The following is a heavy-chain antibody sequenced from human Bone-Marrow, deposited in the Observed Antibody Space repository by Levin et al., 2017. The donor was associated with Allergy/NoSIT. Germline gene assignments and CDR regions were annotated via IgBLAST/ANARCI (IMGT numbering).Heavy chain of an antibody. CDR2: INPASGGT. V-gene: IGHV1-2*06. CDR3: ARHRLLIGTLDY. Sequence: GESLKISCKTSGYTFTSYYLHWLRQAPGQGPEWMGRINPASGGTHYAQKFQGRVTMTSDTSLNTIYMELNTLRSDDSAVYYCARHRLLIGTLDYWGQGTLVTVSS. D-gene: IGHD1-26*01. CDR1: GYTFTSYY. J-gene: IGHJ4*02.